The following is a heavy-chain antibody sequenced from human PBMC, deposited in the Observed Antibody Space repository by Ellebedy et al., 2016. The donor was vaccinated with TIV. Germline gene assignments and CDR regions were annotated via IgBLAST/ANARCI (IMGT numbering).Heavy chain of an antibody. CDR2: ITASGAST. CDR1: GFTFSSYA. J-gene: IGHJ4*02. Sequence: GESLKISCAASGFTFSSYALSWVRQAPGKGLEWVSVITASGASTYYAGSVKGRFAISRDNSKNIVHLQMSSLRAEDTAVYYCAKVGVGAPNWGFDFWGQGTLVTVSS. D-gene: IGHD1-26*01. V-gene: IGHV3-23*01. CDR3: AKVGVGAPNWGFDF.